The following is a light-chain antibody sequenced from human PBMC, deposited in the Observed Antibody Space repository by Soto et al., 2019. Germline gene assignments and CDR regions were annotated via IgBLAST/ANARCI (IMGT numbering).Light chain of an antibody. Sequence: ILLTQSPSTLPVSPGERATLSCGASQSVGSNLAWFQQKPGQAPRLLIYGASTRATGIPARFSGRGSGTEFILTISSLQSEDFAVYYCQQYDDWPETFGQGTKVDIK. CDR2: GAS. J-gene: IGKJ1*01. CDR3: QQYDDWPET. CDR1: QSVGSN. V-gene: IGKV3-15*01.